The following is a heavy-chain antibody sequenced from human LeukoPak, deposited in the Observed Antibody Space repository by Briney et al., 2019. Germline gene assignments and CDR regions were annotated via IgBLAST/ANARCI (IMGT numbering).Heavy chain of an antibody. J-gene: IGHJ5*02. CDR1: GGTFSSYA. V-gene: IGHV1-8*02. CDR3: ARGPRLYCSSTSCYTSNWFDP. Sequence: ASVKVSCKASGGTFSSYAISWVRQATGQGLEWMGWMNPNSGNTGYAQKFQGRVTMTRNTSISTAYMELSSLRSEDTAVYYCARGPRLYCSSTSCYTSNWFDPWGQGTLVTVSS. CDR2: MNPNSGNT. D-gene: IGHD2-2*02.